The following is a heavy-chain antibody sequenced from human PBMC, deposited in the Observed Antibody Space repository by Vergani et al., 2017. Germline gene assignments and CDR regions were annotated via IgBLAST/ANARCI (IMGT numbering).Heavy chain of an antibody. V-gene: IGHV1-3*01. Sequence: QVQLVQSGAEVKKPGASVKVSCKASGYTFTSYAMHWVRQAPGQRLEWMGWINAGNGNTKYSQKFQGRVTITRDTSAPTAYMELSSLRSEDTAVYYCARDRSSSSWRSYYDYYMDVWGKGTTVTVSS. J-gene: IGHJ6*03. D-gene: IGHD6-13*01. CDR2: INAGNGNT. CDR1: GYTFTSYA. CDR3: ARDRSSSSWRSYYDYYMDV.